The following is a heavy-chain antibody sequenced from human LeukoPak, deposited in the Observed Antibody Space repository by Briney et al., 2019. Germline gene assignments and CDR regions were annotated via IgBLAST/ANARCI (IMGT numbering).Heavy chain of an antibody. J-gene: IGHJ4*02. CDR2: IIPIFGTA. CDR1: GGTFSSYA. CDR3: ARDRGYSYGRFDY. D-gene: IGHD5-18*01. V-gene: IGHV1-69*05. Sequence: ASVKVSCKASGGTFSSYAISWVRQAPGQGLEWMGGIIPIFGTANYAQKFQGRVTITTDESTSTAYMELSSLRSEDTAVYYRARDRGYSYGRFDYWGQGTLVTVSS.